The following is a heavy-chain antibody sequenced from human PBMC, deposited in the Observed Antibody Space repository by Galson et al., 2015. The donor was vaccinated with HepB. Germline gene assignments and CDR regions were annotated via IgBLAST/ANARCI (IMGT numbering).Heavy chain of an antibody. D-gene: IGHD5-18*01. Sequence: SVKVSCKASGGTFSSYAISWVRQAPGQGLEWMGGIIPIFGTANYAQKFQGRVTITADESTSTAYMELSSLRSEDTAVYYCARVDTAMVPIEDWGQGTLVTVSS. J-gene: IGHJ4*02. V-gene: IGHV1-69*13. CDR1: GGTFSSYA. CDR3: ARVDTAMVPIED. CDR2: IIPIFGTA.